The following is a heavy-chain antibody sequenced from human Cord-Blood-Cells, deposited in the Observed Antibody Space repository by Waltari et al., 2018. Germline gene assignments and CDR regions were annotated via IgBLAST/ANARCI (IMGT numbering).Heavy chain of an antibody. CDR1: GFTVSSNY. Sequence: EVQLVESGGGLVQPGGSLRLSCAASGFTVSSNYMSWVRQAPGKGLEGGSVMYSGGSTYCADSVKGLFTISRHNSKNTLYLQMNSLRAEDTAVYYCARGGKLGIYFGAFDIWGQVTMVTVSS. J-gene: IGHJ3*02. CDR3: ARGGKLGIYFGAFDI. D-gene: IGHD7-27*01. CDR2: MYSGGST. V-gene: IGHV3-53*04.